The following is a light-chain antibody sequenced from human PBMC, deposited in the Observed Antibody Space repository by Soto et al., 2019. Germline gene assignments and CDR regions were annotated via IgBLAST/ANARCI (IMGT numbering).Light chain of an antibody. V-gene: IGKV3D-15*01. CDR3: QQSYSTPPT. CDR1: QTIYSN. J-gene: IGKJ1*01. Sequence: IGMTQSPATLSVSPGERATLSCRASQTIYSNVAWYQQRPGQSPRLLIYRASMRATGIPDKFGGSGSGTDFTLTISRLEPEDFATYYCQQSYSTPPTFGQGTKVDIK. CDR2: RAS.